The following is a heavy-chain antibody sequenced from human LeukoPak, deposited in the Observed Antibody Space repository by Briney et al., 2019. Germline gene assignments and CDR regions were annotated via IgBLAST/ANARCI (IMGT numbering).Heavy chain of an antibody. Sequence: SETLSLTCTVSGGSISSYYWSWIRQSPGKGLEWIGYISYSGSTNYNPSLKSRVTMSLDTSKNQFSLKLSSVTAADTAVYYCAGRSPSIDYYYYYMDVWGKGTTVTVSS. CDR1: GGSISSYY. J-gene: IGHJ6*03. CDR3: AGRSPSIDYYYYYMDV. V-gene: IGHV4-59*01. D-gene: IGHD1-26*01. CDR2: ISYSGST.